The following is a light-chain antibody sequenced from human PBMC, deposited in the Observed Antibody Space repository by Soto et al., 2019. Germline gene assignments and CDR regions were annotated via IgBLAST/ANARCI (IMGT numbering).Light chain of an antibody. CDR1: QGIRDD. V-gene: IGKV1-6*01. J-gene: IGKJ1*01. CDR2: AAS. CDR3: LHDYNYPWT. Sequence: AIQMTQAPSSLSASVGDRVTISCRASQGIRDDLGWYQQKPGKAPKLLIYAASSLQSGVPSRFSGSGSGTDFTLTISSLQPEDFETYYCLHDYNYPWTFGQGTELDIK.